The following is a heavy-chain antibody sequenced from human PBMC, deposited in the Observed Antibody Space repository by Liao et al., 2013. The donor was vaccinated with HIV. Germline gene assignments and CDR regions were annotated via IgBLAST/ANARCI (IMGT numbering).Heavy chain of an antibody. J-gene: IGHJ4*02. CDR1: GGSISSGDYY. V-gene: IGHV4-30-4*08. D-gene: IGHD1-26*01. Sequence: QVQLQESGPGLVKPSQTLSLTCTVSGGSISSGDYYWSWIRQPPGKGLEWIGYIYYSRTTYYNPSLKSRVTISVDTSKNQFSLKLSSVTAADTAVYYCARISRDPIVGATTFDYWGQGTLVTVSS. CDR2: IYYSRTT. CDR3: ARISRDPIVGATTFDY.